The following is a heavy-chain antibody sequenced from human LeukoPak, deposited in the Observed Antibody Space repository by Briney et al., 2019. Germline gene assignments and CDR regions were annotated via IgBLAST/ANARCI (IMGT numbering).Heavy chain of an antibody. CDR2: IYHSGST. Sequence: PSETLSLTCAVSGYSISSGYYWGWIRQPPVKGLEWIGSIYHSGSTYYNSSLKSRVTISVDTSKNQFSLKLSSVTAADTAVYYCARLTGGSFVFDYWGQGTLVTVSS. CDR1: GYSISSGYY. V-gene: IGHV4-38-2*01. J-gene: IGHJ4*02. CDR3: ARLTGGSFVFDY. D-gene: IGHD1-26*01.